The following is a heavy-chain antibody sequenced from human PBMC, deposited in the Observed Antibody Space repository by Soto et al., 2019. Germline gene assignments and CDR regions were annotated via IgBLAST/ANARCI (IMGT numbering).Heavy chain of an antibody. CDR2: ISSSGSTI. D-gene: IGHD2-2*01. V-gene: IGHV3-48*03. CDR1: GCTFSSYD. CDR3: AKVLLNCSSTSCTFWFDP. Sequence: AGTLTVSCAASGCTFSSYDMNWIRQAPGKGLEWVSYISSSGSTIYYADSVKSRFTISRDNSKNTLSLQMSSVRAEDTAVYYCAKVLLNCSSTSCTFWFDPWGQGTLVTVSS. J-gene: IGHJ5*02.